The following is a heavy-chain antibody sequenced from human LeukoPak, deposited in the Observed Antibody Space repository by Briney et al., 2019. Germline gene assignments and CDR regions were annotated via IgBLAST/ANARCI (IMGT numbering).Heavy chain of an antibody. CDR2: ITGDGTRT. CDR1: GFTFSSCA. Sequence: GGSLRLSCAASGFTFSSCAMTWVRQAPGKGLEWVASITGDGTRTYYTDSVKGRFTISGDNSKNTLYLQMNSLRADETAIYYCASRPRADMGPLDYWGQGTLVTVST. J-gene: IGHJ4*02. D-gene: IGHD1-14*01. CDR3: ASRPRADMGPLDY. V-gene: IGHV3-23*01.